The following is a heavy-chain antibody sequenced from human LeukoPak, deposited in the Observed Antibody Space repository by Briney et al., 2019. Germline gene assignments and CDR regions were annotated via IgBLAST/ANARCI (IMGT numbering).Heavy chain of an antibody. CDR2: IFPGDSDT. Sequence: GESLKISCKGSGYSFASYWTGWVRQMPGKGLEWMGIIFPGDSDTRYSPSFQGQVTISADKSISTAYLHWSSLKASDTAMYYCARPKEFGELFFSDYWGQGTLVTVSS. J-gene: IGHJ4*02. V-gene: IGHV5-51*01. D-gene: IGHD3-10*01. CDR3: ARPKEFGELFFSDY. CDR1: GYSFASYW.